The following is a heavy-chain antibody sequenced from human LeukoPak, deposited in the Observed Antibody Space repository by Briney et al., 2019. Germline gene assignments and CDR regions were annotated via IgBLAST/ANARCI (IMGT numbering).Heavy chain of an antibody. CDR1: GFTFTTYW. Sequence: GGSLRLSCAASGFTFTTYWMNWVRQAPGKGLEWVATIKQDGSEKYYVDSVKGRFTISRDNAKDSLYLQMNSLRAEDTAVYYCARADWDTAMIDYWGQGTLVTVSS. V-gene: IGHV3-7*01. CDR2: IKQDGSEK. D-gene: IGHD5-18*01. J-gene: IGHJ4*02. CDR3: ARADWDTAMIDY.